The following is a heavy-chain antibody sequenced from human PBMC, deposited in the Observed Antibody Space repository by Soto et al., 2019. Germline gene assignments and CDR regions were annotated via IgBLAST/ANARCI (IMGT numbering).Heavy chain of an antibody. CDR2: INHSGST. D-gene: IGHD6-13*01. V-gene: IGHV4-34*01. J-gene: IGHJ6*02. Sequence: PSETLSLTCAVYGGSFSGYYWSWIRQPPGKGLEWIGEINHSGSTNYNPSLKSRVTISVDTSKNQFSLKLSSVTAADTAVYYCARGATRLPYSSSWYEAYYYYYGMDVWSQGTTVTVSS. CDR3: ARGATRLPYSSSWYEAYYYYYGMDV. CDR1: GGSFSGYY.